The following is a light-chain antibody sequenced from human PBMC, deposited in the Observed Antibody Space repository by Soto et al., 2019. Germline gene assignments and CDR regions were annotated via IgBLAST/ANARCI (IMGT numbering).Light chain of an antibody. CDR2: AAS. CDR3: QLYGRLIT. V-gene: IGKV3-20*01. J-gene: IGKJ3*01. CDR1: QSVTSSY. Sequence: EIVLTQSPGTLSLSPGERATLSCRASQSVTSSYFAWYQQQPGQAPRLLIYAASSRATGIPDRFSGSGSGTDFTLTISRLEPEDFAVYYCQLYGRLITFGPGTKVDIK.